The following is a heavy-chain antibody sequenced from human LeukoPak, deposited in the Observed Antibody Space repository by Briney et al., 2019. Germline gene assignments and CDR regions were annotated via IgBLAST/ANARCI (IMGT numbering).Heavy chain of an antibody. V-gene: IGHV4-61*02. CDR3: ARVYGDSTGVDY. CDR2: IYTSGST. Sequence: PSETLSLTCTVSGGSISSGSYYWRWIRQPGGKGVECIGRIYTSGSTNYHPSLKSRVTISVDTSKNQFSLKLSSVTAADTAVYYCARVYGDSTGVDYWGQGTLVTVSS. D-gene: IGHD4-17*01. J-gene: IGHJ4*02. CDR1: GGSISSGSYY.